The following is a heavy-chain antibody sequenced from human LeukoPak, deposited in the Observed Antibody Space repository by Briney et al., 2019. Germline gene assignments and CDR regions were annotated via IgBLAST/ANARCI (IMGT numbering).Heavy chain of an antibody. CDR1: GFTFSSYA. Sequence: GGSLRLSCAASGFTFSSYAMSWVRQAPGKGLEWVSAISGSGGSTYYADSVKGRFTISRDDSKNTLYLQMNSLRAEDTAVYYCAKFVAAAGRFDYWGQGTLVTVSS. D-gene: IGHD6-13*01. CDR2: ISGSGGST. V-gene: IGHV3-23*01. J-gene: IGHJ4*02. CDR3: AKFVAAAGRFDY.